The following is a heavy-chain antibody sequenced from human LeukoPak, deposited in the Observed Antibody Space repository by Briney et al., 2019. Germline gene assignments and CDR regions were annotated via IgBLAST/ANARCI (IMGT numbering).Heavy chain of an antibody. J-gene: IGHJ4*01. CDR1: GFSFRRYY. CDR2: LFSGGDT. V-gene: IGHV3-66*04. D-gene: IGHD2-21*01. CDR3: ARQGFDSGFDY. Sequence: GGSLRLSCAASGFSFRRYYMSWVRQAPGKGLQWVSVLFSGGDTYYADSVKDRFSISRDSSRETLFLQMNSLRADDTAVYCCARQGFDSGFDYWDHGTMVTVSS.